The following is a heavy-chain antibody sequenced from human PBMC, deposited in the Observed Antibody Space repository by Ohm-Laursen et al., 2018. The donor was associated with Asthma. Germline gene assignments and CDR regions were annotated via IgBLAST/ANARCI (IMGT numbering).Heavy chain of an antibody. CDR2: ISWNSGSI. Sequence: SLRLSCAASGFTFDDYAMHWVRQAPGKGLEWVSGISWNSGSIGYADSVKGRFTISRDNAKNSPYLQMNSLRAEDTALYYCAKDIGGTGYYYYYGMDVWGQGTTVTVSS. D-gene: IGHD1-1*01. CDR1: GFTFDDYA. CDR3: AKDIGGTGYYYYYGMDV. V-gene: IGHV3-9*01. J-gene: IGHJ6*02.